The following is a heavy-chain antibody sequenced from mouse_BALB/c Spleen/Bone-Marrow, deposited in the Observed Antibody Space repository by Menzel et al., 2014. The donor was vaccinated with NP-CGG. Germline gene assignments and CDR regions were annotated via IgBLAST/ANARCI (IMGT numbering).Heavy chain of an antibody. V-gene: IGHV1S130*01. CDR2: IHPNSGNT. J-gene: IGHJ2*01. CDR1: GYTFTNSW. Sequence: QVQLQQSGSVLVRPGASVKLSCKASGYTFTNSWMHWAKQRPGQGLEWIGEIHPNSGNTSYNEKFEGKATLTVDTSSTTAYVDLSSLTSEDSAVYYCARPHRYAYYFDYWGQGTALTVSS. CDR3: ARPHRYAYYFDY. D-gene: IGHD2-14*01.